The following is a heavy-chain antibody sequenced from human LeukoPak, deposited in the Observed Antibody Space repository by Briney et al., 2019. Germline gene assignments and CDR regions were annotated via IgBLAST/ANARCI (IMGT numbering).Heavy chain of an antibody. Sequence: GGSLRLSCAASGFPFSRYAVHWVRRAPGKGLEWLSYIRSSGSTIYYADSVNGRFTISRDNAKNSLYLQMNSLRAEDTALYYCVRMNYVSSGWGAPFDHWGQGTLVTVSS. J-gene: IGHJ4*02. D-gene: IGHD1-7*01. CDR2: IRSSGSTI. CDR1: GFPFSRYA. CDR3: VRMNYVSSGWGAPFDH. V-gene: IGHV3-48*03.